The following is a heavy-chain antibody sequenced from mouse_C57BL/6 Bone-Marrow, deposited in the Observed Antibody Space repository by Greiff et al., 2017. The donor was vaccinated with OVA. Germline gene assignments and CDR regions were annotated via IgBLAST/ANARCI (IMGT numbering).Heavy chain of an antibody. CDR3: AREERWFPYYFDY. CDR1: GYAFSSSW. V-gene: IGHV1-82*01. J-gene: IGHJ2*01. CDR2: IYPGDGDT. Sequence: QVQLQQSGPELVKPGASVKISCKASGYAFSSSWMNWVKQRPGKGLEWIGRIYPGDGDTNYNGKFKGKATLTADKSSSTAYMQLSSLTSEDSAVYYCAREERWFPYYFDYWGQGTTLTVSS. D-gene: IGHD2-3*01.